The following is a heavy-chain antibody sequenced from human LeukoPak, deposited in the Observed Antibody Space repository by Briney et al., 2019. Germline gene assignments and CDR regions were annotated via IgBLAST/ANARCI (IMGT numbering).Heavy chain of an antibody. CDR3: AKAVGTEDY. CDR2: IKSDGSGA. Sequence: GGSLRLSCADSGFTFTSSWMHWVRQAPGKGLVWVSRIKSDGSGATYADSVKGRFTISRDNSKNTLYLQMNSLRAEDTAVYYCAKAVGTEDYWGQGTLVTVSS. D-gene: IGHD6-13*01. V-gene: IGHV3-74*03. CDR1: GFTFTSSW. J-gene: IGHJ4*02.